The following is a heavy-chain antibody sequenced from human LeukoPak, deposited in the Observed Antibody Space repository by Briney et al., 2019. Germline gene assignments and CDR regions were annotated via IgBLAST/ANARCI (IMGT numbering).Heavy chain of an antibody. CDR1: GFTFSSYW. V-gene: IGHV3-7*01. CDR3: TSLSGFYRSF. Sequence: GGSLRLSCAASGFTFSSYWMKWGRQARGKGLEWVANIKRDGREKYYVDWVRGRFTISSDNTNNSLYLQMNSLSVEDTAVYYCTSLSGFYRSFWGQGIRVTVSS. D-gene: IGHD6-25*01. CDR2: IKRDGREK. J-gene: IGHJ4*02.